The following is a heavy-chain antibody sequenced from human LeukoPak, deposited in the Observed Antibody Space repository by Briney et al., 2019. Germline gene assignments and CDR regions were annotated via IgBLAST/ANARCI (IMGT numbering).Heavy chain of an antibody. Sequence: GSLRLSCAASGFIFSSYAMSWVRQAPGKGLAWVSAISGSGDSTYYADSVEGRFTISRDNSKNTLYLQMNSLRAEDTAVYYCAKAPESSGYLFDYWGQGTLVTVSS. CDR1: GFIFSSYA. D-gene: IGHD3-22*01. CDR2: ISGSGDST. CDR3: AKAPESSGYLFDY. J-gene: IGHJ4*02. V-gene: IGHV3-23*01.